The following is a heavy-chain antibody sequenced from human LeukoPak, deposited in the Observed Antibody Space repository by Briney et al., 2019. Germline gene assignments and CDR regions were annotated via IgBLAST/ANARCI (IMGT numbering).Heavy chain of an antibody. V-gene: IGHV1-18*04. D-gene: IGHD3-10*01. J-gene: IGHJ5*02. CDR3: ARDIRRRLLWFGEIPPFDP. Sequence: ASVKVSCKASGYTFTSYGISWVRQAPGQGLEWMGWISAYNGNTNYAQKLQGRVTMTTDTSTSTAYMELRSLRSDDTAVYYCARDIRRRLLWFGEIPPFDPWGQGILVTVSS. CDR1: GYTFTSYG. CDR2: ISAYNGNT.